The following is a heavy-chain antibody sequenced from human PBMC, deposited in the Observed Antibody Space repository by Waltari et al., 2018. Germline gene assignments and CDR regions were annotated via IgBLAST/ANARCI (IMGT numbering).Heavy chain of an antibody. Sequence: QVQLQESGPGLVKPSQTLSLTCTVSGGSISSGSYYWSWIRQPAGKGLEWIGYIYTSGSTNYNPSLKSRVTISVDTSKNQFSLKLSSVTAADTVVYYCARMATGHAFDIWGQGTMVTVSS. CDR1: GGSISSGSYY. CDR2: IYTSGST. V-gene: IGHV4-61*09. J-gene: IGHJ3*02. CDR3: ARMATGHAFDI. D-gene: IGHD5-12*01.